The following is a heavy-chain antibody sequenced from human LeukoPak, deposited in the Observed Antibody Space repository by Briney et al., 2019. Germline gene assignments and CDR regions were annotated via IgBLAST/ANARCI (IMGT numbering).Heavy chain of an antibody. D-gene: IGHD4-11*01. CDR3: ARVFYRPRFDY. V-gene: IGHV4-59*01. Sequence: PSETLSLTCAVYGGSFSGYYWSWIRQPPGKGLEWIGYSYYSGSTNYNPSLKSRVTNSVDTSRNQFSLKLSSVTAADTAVYYCARVFYRPRFDYWGQGILVTVSS. CDR1: GGSFSGYY. CDR2: SYYSGST. J-gene: IGHJ4*02.